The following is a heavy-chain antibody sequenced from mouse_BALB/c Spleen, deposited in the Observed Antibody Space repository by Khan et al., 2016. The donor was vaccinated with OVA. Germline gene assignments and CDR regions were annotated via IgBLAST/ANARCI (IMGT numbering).Heavy chain of an antibody. CDR2: IYPGDGDT. J-gene: IGHJ3*01. Sequence: VELVESGAELVRPGSSVKISCKASGYAFSSYWMHWVKQRPGQGLEWIGQIYPGDGDTKYTGKFKGKATLTADKSSSTAYMQLSSLTSETSAVYFCGRGTSSYDWFAYWCQGTLVTVSA. CDR3: GRGTSSYDWFAY. CDR1: GYAFSSYW. V-gene: IGHV1-80*01. D-gene: IGHD1-1*01.